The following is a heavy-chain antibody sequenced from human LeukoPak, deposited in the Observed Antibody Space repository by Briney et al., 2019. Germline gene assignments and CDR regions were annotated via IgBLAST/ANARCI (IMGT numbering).Heavy chain of an antibody. CDR2: ISSSSSYI. V-gene: IGHV3-21*01. D-gene: IGHD6-19*01. CDR1: GFTFSSYS. J-gene: IGHJ4*02. CDR3: AREPLEAPAGTSDY. Sequence: KPGGSLRLSCAASGFTFSSYSMNWVRQAPGKGLEWVSSISSSSSYIYYADSVKGRFTISRDNAKNSLYLQMNSLRAEDTAVYYCAREPLEAPAGTSDYWGQGTLVTVSS.